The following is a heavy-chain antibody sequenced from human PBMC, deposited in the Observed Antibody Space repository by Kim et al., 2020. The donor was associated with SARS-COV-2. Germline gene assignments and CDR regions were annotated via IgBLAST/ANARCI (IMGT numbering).Heavy chain of an antibody. CDR2: INPSGGST. CDR1: GYTFTSYY. V-gene: IGHV1-46*01. D-gene: IGHD3-10*01. J-gene: IGHJ4*02. Sequence: ASVKVSCKASGYTFTSYYMHWVRQAPGQGLEWMGIINPSGGSTSYAQKFQGRVTMTRDTSTSTVYMEQSSLRSEDTAVYYCASSRMVRGARYLRDYWGQGTLVTVSS. CDR3: ASSRMVRGARYLRDY.